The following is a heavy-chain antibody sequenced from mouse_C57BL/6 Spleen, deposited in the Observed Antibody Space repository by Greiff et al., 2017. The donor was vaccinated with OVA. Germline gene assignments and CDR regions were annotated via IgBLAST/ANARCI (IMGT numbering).Heavy chain of an antibody. CDR3: ARDPYYFDY. V-gene: IGHV1-64*01. Sequence: VKLKQPGAELVKPGASVKLSCKASGYTFTSYWMHWVKQRPGQGLEWIGMIHPNSGSTNYNEKFKSKATLTVDKSSSTAYMQLSSLTSEDAAVYYCARDPYYFDYWGQGTTLTVSS. CDR1: GYTFTSYW. CDR2: IHPNSGST. J-gene: IGHJ2*01.